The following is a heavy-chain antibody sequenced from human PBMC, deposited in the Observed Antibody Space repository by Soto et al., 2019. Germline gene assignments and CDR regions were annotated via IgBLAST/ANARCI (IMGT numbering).Heavy chain of an antibody. CDR1: GGSISSSNW. D-gene: IGHD2-2*01. V-gene: IGHV4-4*02. CDR2: IYHSGST. Sequence: SETLSLTCAVSGGSISSSNWWSWVRQPPGKGLEWIGEIYHSGSTNYNPSLKSRVTISVDKSKNQFSLKLSSVTAADTAVYYCARDGQTGLYCSSNRSPADYYGMDVWGPGTTVTVSS. J-gene: IGHJ6*02. CDR3: ARDGQTGLYCSSNRSPADYYGMDV.